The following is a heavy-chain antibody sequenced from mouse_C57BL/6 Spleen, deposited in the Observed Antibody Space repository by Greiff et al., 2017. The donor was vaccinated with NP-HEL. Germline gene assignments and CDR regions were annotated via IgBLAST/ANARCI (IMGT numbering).Heavy chain of an antibody. CDR1: GYTFTSYW. CDR3: ARSSAGYLYAMDY. CDR2: IDPSDSET. V-gene: IGHV1-52*01. D-gene: IGHD3-2*02. Sequence: VQLQQPGAELVRPGSSVKLSCKASGYTFTSYWMHWVKQRPIQGLEWIGNIDPSDSETHYNQKFKDKSTLTVDKSSSTAYMQLSSLTSEDSAVYYCARSSAGYLYAMDYWGQGTSVTVST. J-gene: IGHJ4*01.